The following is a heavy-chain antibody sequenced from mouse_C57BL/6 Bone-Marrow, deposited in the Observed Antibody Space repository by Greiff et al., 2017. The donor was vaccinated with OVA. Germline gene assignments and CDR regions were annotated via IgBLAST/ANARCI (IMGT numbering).Heavy chain of an antibody. D-gene: IGHD2-3*01. CDR2: ISDGGSYT. CDR3: AREGGYYPWFAY. CDR1: GFTFSSYA. J-gene: IGHJ3*01. Sequence: EVQVVESGGDLVKPGGSLKLSCAASGFTFSSYAMSWVRQTPEKRLEWVATISDGGSYTYYPDNVKGRFTISRDNAKNNLYLQMSHLKSENTAMYYCAREGGYYPWFAYWGQGTLVTVSA. V-gene: IGHV5-4*01.